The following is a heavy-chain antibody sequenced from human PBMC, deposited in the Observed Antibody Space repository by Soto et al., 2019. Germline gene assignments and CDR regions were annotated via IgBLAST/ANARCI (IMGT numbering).Heavy chain of an antibody. V-gene: IGHV4-59*01. CDR3: AKDMGVTEMATIFDY. D-gene: IGHD2-21*02. Sequence: SETLSLTCTVSGASITDSYWSSIRQPPEKGLEWIGYIYFSGIANYNPSLKSRATISRDTFKNEFSLKLTSVTAADTAVYYCAKDMGVTEMATIFDYWGQGTLVTVSS. CDR2: IYFSGIA. CDR1: GASITDSY. J-gene: IGHJ4*02.